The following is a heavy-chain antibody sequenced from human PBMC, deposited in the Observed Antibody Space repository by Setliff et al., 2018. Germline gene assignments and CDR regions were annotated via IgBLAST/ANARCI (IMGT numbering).Heavy chain of an antibody. V-gene: IGHV2-5*01. CDR2: IYWHGEK. CDR1: GFSLSTGGVG. Sequence: QTLTLTCSFSGFSLSTGGVGVGWIRQPPGKGLEWLALIYWHGEKRYSPSLKSRLTITQDASKDQVVLTMTKMDPVDTATYYCAHSGAYYDILTGGVGILWGQGTLVTVSS. CDR3: AHSGAYYDILTGGVGIL. D-gene: IGHD3-9*01. J-gene: IGHJ4*02.